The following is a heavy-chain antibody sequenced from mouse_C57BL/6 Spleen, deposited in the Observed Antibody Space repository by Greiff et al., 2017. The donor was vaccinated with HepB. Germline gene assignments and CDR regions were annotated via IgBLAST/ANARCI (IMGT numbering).Heavy chain of an antibody. CDR2: IYPGDGDT. J-gene: IGHJ4*01. CDR3: ARKHYGDY. CDR1: GYAFSSYW. Sequence: VQRVESGAELVKPGASVKISCKASGYAFSSYWMNWVKQRPGKGLEWIGQIYPGDGDTNYNGKFKGKATLTADKSSSTAYMQLSSLTSEDSAVYFCARKHYGDYWGQGTSVTVSS. D-gene: IGHD1-1*01. V-gene: IGHV1-80*01.